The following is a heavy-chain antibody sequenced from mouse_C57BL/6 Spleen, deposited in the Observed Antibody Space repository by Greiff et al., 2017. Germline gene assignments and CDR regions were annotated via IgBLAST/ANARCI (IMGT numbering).Heavy chain of an antibody. J-gene: IGHJ3*01. CDR3: ARGLLQAWFAY. CDR1: GYTFTSYW. CDR2: IDPSDSET. V-gene: IGHV1-52*01. Sequence: QVQLQQPGAELVRPGSSVKLSWKASGYTFTSYWMHWVKQRPIQGLEWIGNIDPSDSETHYNQKFKDKATLTVDKSSSTAYMQLSSLTSEDSAVYYCARGLLQAWFAYWGQGTLVTVSA. D-gene: IGHD2-3*01.